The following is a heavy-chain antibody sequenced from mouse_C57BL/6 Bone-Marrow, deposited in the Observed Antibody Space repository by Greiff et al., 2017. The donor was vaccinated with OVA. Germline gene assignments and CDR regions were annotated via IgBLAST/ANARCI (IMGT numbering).Heavy chain of an antibody. V-gene: IGHV1-82*01. CDR2: IYPGDGDT. J-gene: IGHJ2*01. CDR1: GYAFSSSW. Sequence: VQLQQSGPELVKPGASVKISCKASGYAFSSSWMNWVKQRPGKGLEWIGRIYPGDGDTSYNGKFKGKATLTADKSSSTAYMQLSSLTSEDSAVYFCARHEYGYYASYFDYWGQGTTLTVSS. CDR3: ARHEYGYYASYFDY. D-gene: IGHD2-10*02.